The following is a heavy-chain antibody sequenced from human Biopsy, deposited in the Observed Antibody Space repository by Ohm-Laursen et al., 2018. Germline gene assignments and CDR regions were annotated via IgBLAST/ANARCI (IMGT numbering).Heavy chain of an antibody. CDR1: GFTFSNYS. CDR2: ISRSTSHI. V-gene: IGHV3-21*06. Sequence: GSLRLSCTASGFTFSNYSMNWIRQAPGKGLEWVSSISRSTSHILYAETLKGRFTSSRDNAKNSVYLQMNGLRVEDTAVYYCARGRSHLLPDHDWFDPWGQGTLVTVSS. CDR3: ARGRSHLLPDHDWFDP. D-gene: IGHD1-14*01. J-gene: IGHJ5*02.